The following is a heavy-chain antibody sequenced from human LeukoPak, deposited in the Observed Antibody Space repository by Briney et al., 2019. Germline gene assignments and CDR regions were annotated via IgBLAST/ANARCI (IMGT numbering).Heavy chain of an antibody. D-gene: IGHD6-6*01. J-gene: IGHJ4*02. Sequence: SGGSLRLSCLASGFTFSRYAMTWVRRAPGKGLEWVSGISGGGGTTYYADSVKGRFTISRDNSKNTLYLQMNSLRVEDTAVYYCAITGQYSRNNNFDSWGQGTLVTVSS. CDR2: ISGGGGTT. CDR3: AITGQYSRNNNFDS. V-gene: IGHV3-23*01. CDR1: GFTFSRYA.